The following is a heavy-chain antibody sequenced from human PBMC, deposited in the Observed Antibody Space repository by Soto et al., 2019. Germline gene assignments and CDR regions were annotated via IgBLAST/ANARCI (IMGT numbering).Heavy chain of an antibody. D-gene: IGHD2-21*02. J-gene: IGHJ2*01. CDR1: GGTFSSYA. V-gene: IGHV1-69*01. CDR3: ARVNCGGDCYSANWYFDL. Sequence: QVQLVQSAAEVKKPGSSVKVSCKASGGTFSSYAISWVRQAPGQGLEWMGGIIPIFGTANYAQKFQGRVTITADESTTTAYMELSSLRSEDTAVYYCARVNCGGDCYSANWYFDLWGRGTLVTVSS. CDR2: IIPIFGTA.